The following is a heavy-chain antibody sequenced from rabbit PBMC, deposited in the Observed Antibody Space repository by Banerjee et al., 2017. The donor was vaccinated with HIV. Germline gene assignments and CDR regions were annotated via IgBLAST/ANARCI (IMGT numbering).Heavy chain of an antibody. CDR3: ARDLAGVIGWNFSL. V-gene: IGHV1S45*01. Sequence: QQQLEESGGGLVKPEGSLTLSCTASGFSFSSYWMWWVRQAPGKGLEWIACIGIGSGTTYYASWAKGRFTITKTSSTTVTLQMTSLTAADTATYFCARDLAGVIGWNFSLWGPGTLVTVS. CDR1: GFSFSSYW. D-gene: IGHD4-1*01. J-gene: IGHJ4*01. CDR2: IGIGSGTT.